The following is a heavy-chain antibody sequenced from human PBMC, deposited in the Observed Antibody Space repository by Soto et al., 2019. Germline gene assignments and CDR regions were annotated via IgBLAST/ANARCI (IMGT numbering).Heavy chain of an antibody. J-gene: IGHJ4*02. CDR3: ARDEGSGWYYFDY. CDR2: IYYSGST. Sequence: PSETLSLTCTDAGGSISSYYWSWIRQPPGKGLEWIGYIYYSGSTNYNPSLKSRVTISVDTSKNQFSLKLSSVTAADTAVYYCARDEGSGWYYFDYWGQGTLVTVSS. CDR1: GGSISSYY. D-gene: IGHD6-19*01. V-gene: IGHV4-59*01.